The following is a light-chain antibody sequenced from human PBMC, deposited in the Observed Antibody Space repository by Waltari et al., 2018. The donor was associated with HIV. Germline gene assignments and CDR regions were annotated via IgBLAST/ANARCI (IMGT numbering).Light chain of an antibody. Sequence: QTVVTQEPSFSVSPGGTVTLTCGLSSGSISASKFAIWFPQVPGQAPLTLIHSTDTRSSGVPDRFSGSILGNKAALTIRGAQADDESDYYCVLNLGRGVVVFGGGTKLTVL. CDR1: SGSISASKF. J-gene: IGLJ2*01. V-gene: IGLV8-61*01. CDR3: VLNLGRGVVV. CDR2: STD.